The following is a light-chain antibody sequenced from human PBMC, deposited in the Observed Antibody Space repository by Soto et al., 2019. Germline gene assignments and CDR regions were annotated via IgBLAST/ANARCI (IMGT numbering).Light chain of an antibody. CDR3: QSYDSSLSGGL. CDR1: SSNFGAGYD. CDR2: GND. J-gene: IGLJ2*01. Sequence: QSVLTQPPSVSGAPGQRVTISCTGSSSNFGAGYDVHWYQQHPGRAPKLLIYGNDNRPSGVPDRFSGSKSGTSASLAITGLQADDEADYYCQSYDSSLSGGLFGGGTKLTVL. V-gene: IGLV1-40*01.